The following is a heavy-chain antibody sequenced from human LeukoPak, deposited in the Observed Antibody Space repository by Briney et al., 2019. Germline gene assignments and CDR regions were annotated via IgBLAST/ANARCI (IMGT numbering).Heavy chain of an antibody. CDR3: ARDPYNGYYGDDYYYYMDV. CDR1: GFTFSNYN. CDR2: ITRDSSYT. Sequence: GGSLTLSCAASGFTFSNYNMNWVRQPPGKGLEWVSSITRDSSYTFYTDSVKGRFTISRDDAKNSLPLQMNSLRAEDTAVYYCARDPYNGYYGDDYYYYMDVWGKGTTVTISS. D-gene: IGHD4-17*01. V-gene: IGHV3-21*01. J-gene: IGHJ6*03.